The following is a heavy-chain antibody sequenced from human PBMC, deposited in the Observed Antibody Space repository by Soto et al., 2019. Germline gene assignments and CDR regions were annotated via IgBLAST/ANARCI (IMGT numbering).Heavy chain of an antibody. CDR1: GFTFSSYG. Sequence: WWSLRLSCAASGFTFSSYGLHWCRQAPGKGLEWVAVIWYDGSNKYYADSVKGRFTISRDNSKNTLYLQMNSLRAEDTAVYYCARDLSRDYDSSGIPGYWGQGTLVTVSS. CDR2: IWYDGSNK. V-gene: IGHV3-33*01. J-gene: IGHJ4*02. D-gene: IGHD3-22*01. CDR3: ARDLSRDYDSSGIPGY.